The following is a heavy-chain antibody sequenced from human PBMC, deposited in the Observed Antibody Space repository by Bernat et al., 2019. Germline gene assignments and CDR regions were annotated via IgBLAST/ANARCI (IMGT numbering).Heavy chain of an antibody. J-gene: IGHJ4*02. V-gene: IGHV4-38-2*01. D-gene: IGHD3-9*01. CDR2: IYHSWST. CDR1: GYSISSGYY. Sequence: QVQLQESGPGLVKPSETLSPTCAVSGYSISSGYYWGWIRQPPGKGLEWIGRIYHSWSTYYNPSLTSRVTISVNTTKNQISMKLSYMTAADTTVYYCAGDDYDILTGYSFDYWGQGTLVTVSS. CDR3: AGDDYDILTGYSFDY.